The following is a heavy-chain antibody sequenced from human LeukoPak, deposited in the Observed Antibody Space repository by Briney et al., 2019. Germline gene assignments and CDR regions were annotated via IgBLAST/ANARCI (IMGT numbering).Heavy chain of an antibody. D-gene: IGHD2-2*01. Sequence: GGSLRLSCAASGFTFNNYYMSWIRQAPGKGLEWISYISSTVSTTYYADSVKGRFTISRDNSKNTLYLQMNSLRAEDTALYYCAKSLSSTSCRKFDYWGQGTLVTVSS. CDR2: ISSTVSTT. V-gene: IGHV3-11*01. CDR3: AKSLSSTSCRKFDY. CDR1: GFTFNNYY. J-gene: IGHJ4*02.